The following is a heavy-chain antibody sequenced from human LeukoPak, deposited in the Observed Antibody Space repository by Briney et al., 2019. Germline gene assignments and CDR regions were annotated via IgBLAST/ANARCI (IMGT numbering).Heavy chain of an antibody. CDR1: GFTFRNYA. D-gene: IGHD3-10*01. CDR3: AREDGGAGSYYKNHYYGMDV. Sequence: GGSLRLSCAASGFTFRNYAMYWVRQAPGKGLEWVAVIWYDGSNKYYADSVKGRFTISRDNSKNTLHLQMNSLRVEDTAVYYCAREDGGAGSYYKNHYYGMDVWGQGTTVTVSS. J-gene: IGHJ6*02. V-gene: IGHV3-33*01. CDR2: IWYDGSNK.